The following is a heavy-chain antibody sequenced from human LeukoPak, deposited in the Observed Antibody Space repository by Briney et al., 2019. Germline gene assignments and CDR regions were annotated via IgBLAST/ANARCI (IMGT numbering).Heavy chain of an antibody. CDR3: ARVGNSRGGYREYYFDY. D-gene: IGHD6-19*01. J-gene: IGHJ4*02. V-gene: IGHV4-30-4*08. CDR1: GGSISSGDYY. CDR2: IYYSGST. Sequence: SETLSLTCTVSGGSISSGDYYWSWIRQPPGKGLEWIGYIYYSGSTYYNPSLKSRVTISVDTSKNQFSLKLSSVTAADTAVYYCARVGNSRGGYREYYFDYWGQGTLVTVSS.